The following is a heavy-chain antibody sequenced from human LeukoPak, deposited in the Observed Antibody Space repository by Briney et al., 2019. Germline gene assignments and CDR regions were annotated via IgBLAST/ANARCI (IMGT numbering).Heavy chain of an antibody. V-gene: IGHV4-59*01. J-gene: IGHJ3*02. D-gene: IGHD7-27*01. CDR3: AKSPSWGSGLDAFDI. Sequence: SETLSLTCTVSGGSISNYYWSWIRQPPGKGLEWIGYIYYTGSTKYNPSLKSRVTLSVDSSKTQFSLKLNSVTAADTAVYYCAKSPSWGSGLDAFDIWGQGTIVTVSS. CDR1: GGSISNYY. CDR2: IYYTGST.